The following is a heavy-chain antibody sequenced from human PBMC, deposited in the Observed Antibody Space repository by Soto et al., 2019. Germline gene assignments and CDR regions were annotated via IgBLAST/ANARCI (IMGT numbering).Heavy chain of an antibody. CDR3: ARDLVGAAEKWFDP. CDR1: GFTFSSYS. Sequence: EVQLVESGGGLVKPGGSLRLSCVVSGFTFSSYSMNWVRQAPGKGLEWVSYISSHSSYIYYADSVKGRFTISRDNAKNYLNLQMNSLRAEDTGVYYWARDLVGAAEKWFDPWGQGTLVTVSS. J-gene: IGHJ5*02. D-gene: IGHD1-26*01. V-gene: IGHV3-21*01. CDR2: ISSHSSYI.